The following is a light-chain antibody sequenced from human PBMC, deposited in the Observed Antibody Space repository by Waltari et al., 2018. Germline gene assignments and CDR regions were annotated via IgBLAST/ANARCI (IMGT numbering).Light chain of an antibody. J-gene: IGLJ3*02. V-gene: IGLV1-44*01. CDR3: AAWDDGLSGRSWV. CDR1: SSNIGSHT. Sequence: QSVLTQPPSASGTTGQRVTISCSGSSSNIGSHTAKWYHQLPATAPKLLIYSNYQRPSGVPDRFSGSRSGTSASLAISGLQSEDEADYYCAAWDDGLSGRSWVFGGGTKLTVL. CDR2: SNY.